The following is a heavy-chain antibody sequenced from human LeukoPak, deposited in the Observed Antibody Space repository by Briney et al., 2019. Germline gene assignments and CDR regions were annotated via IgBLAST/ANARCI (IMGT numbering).Heavy chain of an antibody. Sequence: PSETLSLTCAVYGGSFSGYYWSWIRQPPGKGLEWIGEINHSGSTNYNPSLKSRVTISVDTSKNQFSLKLSSVTAADTAVYYCARGTVSSGRDDYFDYWGQGTLVTVSS. J-gene: IGHJ4*02. V-gene: IGHV4-34*01. CDR2: INHSGST. CDR3: ARGTVSSGRDDYFDY. CDR1: GGSFSGYY. D-gene: IGHD6-19*01.